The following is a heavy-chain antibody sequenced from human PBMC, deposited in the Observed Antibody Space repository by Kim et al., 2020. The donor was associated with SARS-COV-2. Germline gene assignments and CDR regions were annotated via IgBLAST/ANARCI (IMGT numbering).Heavy chain of an antibody. CDR2: VYWDDDK. CDR1: GFSLSSRGVG. D-gene: IGHD1-26*01. J-gene: IGHJ4*02. V-gene: IGHV2-5*02. CDR3: AYRTWEGMFSERWARPGSFHT. Sequence: SGPTLVNPTQTLTLTCSFSGFSLSSRGVGVGWIRQPPRRALEWLSLVYWDDDKRYNPSLQSRLAITKDTSNNHVVLTMTNMDPEDTATYFCAYRTWEGMFSERWARPGSFHTWGPGTLDTVSS.